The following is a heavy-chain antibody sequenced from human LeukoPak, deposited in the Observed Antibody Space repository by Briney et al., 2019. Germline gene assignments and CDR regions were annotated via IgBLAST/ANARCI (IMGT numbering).Heavy chain of an antibody. V-gene: IGHV4-34*01. Sequence: SETLSLTCAVYGESFRGYYWSWIRRPPGKGLEWIGEINHSGSTNYNPSLKSRVTISLDTSKNQFSLKLSSVTAADTAVYYCARDYCSSTSCYVHHWGQGTLVTVSS. CDR2: INHSGST. D-gene: IGHD2-2*01. CDR3: ARDYCSSTSCYVHH. J-gene: IGHJ1*01. CDR1: GESFRGYY.